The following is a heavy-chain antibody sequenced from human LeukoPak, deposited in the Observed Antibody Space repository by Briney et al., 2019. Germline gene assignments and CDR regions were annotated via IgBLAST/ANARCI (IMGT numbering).Heavy chain of an antibody. CDR1: GVTFDNFG. V-gene: IGHV3-30*02. J-gene: IGHJ6*03. Sequence: GGSLRPSCVASGVTFDNFGMHWVRQAPGKGLEWVAFLRYDANNRYDKNNDYYAVSVKGRFTISRDNSKNTLYLQMNSLKSEDTAVYYCAKGDYYMEVWGKGATVTVSS. CDR2: LRYDANNRYDKNND. CDR3: AKGDYYMEV.